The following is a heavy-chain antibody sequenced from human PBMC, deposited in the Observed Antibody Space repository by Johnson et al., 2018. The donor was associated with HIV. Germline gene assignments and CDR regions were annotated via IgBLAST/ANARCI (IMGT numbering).Heavy chain of an antibody. Sequence: VQLVESGGGLVQPGGSLRLSCAASGFTFSSYWMHWVRQAPGKGLVWVSRINSDGSSTSYADSVKGRFTISRDNAKNTLYLQMNSLRAEDPAVYYCARPNFLYENDAFDIWGQGTMVTVSS. CDR3: ARPNFLYENDAFDI. CDR1: GFTFSSYW. V-gene: IGHV3-74*01. D-gene: IGHD2-2*02. CDR2: INSDGSST. J-gene: IGHJ3*02.